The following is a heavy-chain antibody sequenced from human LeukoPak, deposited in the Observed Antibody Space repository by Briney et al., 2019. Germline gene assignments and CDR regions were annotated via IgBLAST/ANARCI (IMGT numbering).Heavy chain of an antibody. J-gene: IGHJ4*02. CDR1: GYTFTGYY. D-gene: IGHD1-20*01. Sequence: ASVTVSCQASGYTFTGYYLHWVRQAPGQGLQWVGWMNPNSGDTHYAQKFQGRVTLTRDTSITTAYMELSSLISDDTAVYYCARGGRNWNDVEGFWGQGTLVTVSS. V-gene: IGHV1-2*02. CDR3: ARGGRNWNDVEGF. CDR2: MNPNSGDT.